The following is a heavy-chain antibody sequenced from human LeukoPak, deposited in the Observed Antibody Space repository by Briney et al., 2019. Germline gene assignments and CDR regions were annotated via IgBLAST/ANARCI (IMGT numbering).Heavy chain of an antibody. D-gene: IGHD2-2*01. CDR1: GYTFTSYG. V-gene: IGHV1-18*01. J-gene: IGHJ5*02. CDR2: ISASNGDT. Sequence: ASVKVSCKASGYTFTSYGISWVRQAPGQGLEWMGWISASNGDTNSAQKLQDRVTMTTDTSTSTAYMELRSLRPDDTAVYFCARSRSQPAASSARWFDPWGQGTLVTVSS. CDR3: ARSRSQPAASSARWFDP.